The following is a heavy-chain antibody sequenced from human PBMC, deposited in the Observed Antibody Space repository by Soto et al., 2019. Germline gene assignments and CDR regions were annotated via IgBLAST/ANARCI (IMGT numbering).Heavy chain of an antibody. CDR3: ARDPSSQGRTWFDT. V-gene: IGHV1-46*01. CDR1: GYTFTSYY. Sequence: QVQLVQSGAEVKKPGASVKVSCKASGYTFTSYYMHWVRQAPGQGLVWMGIINTSGGSTTYAQKFQGTDTTTSDTSTSTVYTELRSLRPEATAVYYCARDPSSQGRTWFDTWGQGTLVTVSS. D-gene: IGHD3-10*01. J-gene: IGHJ5*02. CDR2: INTSGGST.